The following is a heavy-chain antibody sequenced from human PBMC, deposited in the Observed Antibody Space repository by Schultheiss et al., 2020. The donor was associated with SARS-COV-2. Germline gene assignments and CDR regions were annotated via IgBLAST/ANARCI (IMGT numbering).Heavy chain of an antibody. Sequence: GESLKISCKASGYTFTSYDINWVRQATGQGLEWMGWMNPNSGNTGYAQKFQGRVTMTRNTSISTAYMELSSLRSEDTAVYYCARGRRIAAAYYYYYGMDVWGQGTTVTVSS. CDR1: GYTFTSYD. V-gene: IGHV1-8*01. J-gene: IGHJ6*02. D-gene: IGHD6-13*01. CDR3: ARGRRIAAAYYYYYGMDV. CDR2: MNPNSGNT.